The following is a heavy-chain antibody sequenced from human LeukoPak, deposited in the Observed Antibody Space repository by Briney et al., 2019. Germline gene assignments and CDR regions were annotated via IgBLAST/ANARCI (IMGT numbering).Heavy chain of an antibody. V-gene: IGHV3-23*01. CDR2: INPNDDGRS. CDR1: GFTFSNYA. D-gene: IGHD2-15*01. J-gene: IGHJ4*02. Sequence: GRSLRLSCQASGFTFSNYAMSWIRQAPGKGLEWVSSINPNDDGRSFFANFVEGRSTISRDDSRSAVYLQMNNLRAEDTAVYYCARSGVATCHYWGQGILVTVSS. CDR3: ARSGVATCHY.